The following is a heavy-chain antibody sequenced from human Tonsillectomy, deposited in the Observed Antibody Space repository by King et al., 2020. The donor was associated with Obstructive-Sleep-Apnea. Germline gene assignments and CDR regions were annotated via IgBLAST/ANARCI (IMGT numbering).Heavy chain of an antibody. CDR3: AISLGSGPFDY. V-gene: IGHV4-30-2*01. D-gene: IGHD3-3*01. Sequence: QLQESGSGLVKPSQTLSLTCAVSGGSISSGGYSLTWIRQPPGKGLEWIGYIYHSGSTYYNPSLNSRVTISVDRSKNQFSLNLSSVTAADTAVYYCAISLGSGPFDYWGQGTLVTVSS. CDR1: GGSISSGGYS. J-gene: IGHJ4*02. CDR2: IYHSGST.